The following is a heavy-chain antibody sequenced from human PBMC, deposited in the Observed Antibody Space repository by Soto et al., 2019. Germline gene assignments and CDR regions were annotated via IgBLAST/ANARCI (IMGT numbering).Heavy chain of an antibody. CDR3: ARGPGPTGYCGGDCYYFDY. V-gene: IGHV3-48*02. CDR2: ISSSSSTI. D-gene: IGHD2-21*02. CDR1: GFTFSSYS. Sequence: PVGSLRLSCAASGFTFSSYSMNWVRQAPGKGLEWVSYISSSSSTIYYADSVKGRFTISRDNAKNSLYLQMNSLRDEDTAVYYCARGPGPTGYCGGDCYYFDYWGQGTLVTVSS. J-gene: IGHJ4*02.